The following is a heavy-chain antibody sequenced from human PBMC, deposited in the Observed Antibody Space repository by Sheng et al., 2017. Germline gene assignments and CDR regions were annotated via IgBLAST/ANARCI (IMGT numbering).Heavy chain of an antibody. D-gene: IGHD3-22*01. CDR1: GFTFSSYA. V-gene: IGHV3-23*01. CDR3: AKAGDSSGYYPETYYFDY. Sequence: EVQLLESGGGLVQPGGSLRLSCAASGFTFSSYAMSWVRQAPGKGLEWVSAISGSGGSTYYADSVKGRFTISRDNSKNTLYLQMNSLRAEDTAVYYCAKAGDSSGYYPETYYFDYWGQGTLVTVSS. CDR2: ISGSGGST. J-gene: IGHJ4*02.